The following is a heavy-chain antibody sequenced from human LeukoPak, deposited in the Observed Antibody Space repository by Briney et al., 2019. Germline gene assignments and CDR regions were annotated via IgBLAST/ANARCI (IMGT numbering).Heavy chain of an antibody. Sequence: GASVKLSCKASGYTFTSYYMHWVRQAPGQGLEWVGIINPSGGSTSYAQTFEGRVTMNRDTPTSTVYMEGSSVRSDDTAVFYCAGDGGDYLIDYGGQGTLFTVSS. V-gene: IGHV1-46*01. CDR3: AGDGGDYLIDY. D-gene: IGHD4-17*01. CDR2: INPSGGST. CDR1: GYTFTSYY. J-gene: IGHJ4*02.